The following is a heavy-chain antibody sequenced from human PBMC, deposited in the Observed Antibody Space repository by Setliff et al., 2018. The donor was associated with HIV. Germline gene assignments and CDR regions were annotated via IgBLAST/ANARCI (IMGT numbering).Heavy chain of an antibody. Sequence: ASVKVSCKASGYTFSDYYLHWVRQAPGQGLEWMGWIKINSGGTKFTQKFQGRVTMTRDTSLSTAYMELSRLRSDDTAVYYCVREGAGPTDDAFDIWGQGTMVTVSS. D-gene: IGHD4-17*01. CDR3: VREGAGPTDDAFDI. CDR2: IKINSGGT. J-gene: IGHJ3*02. V-gene: IGHV1-2*02. CDR1: GYTFSDYY.